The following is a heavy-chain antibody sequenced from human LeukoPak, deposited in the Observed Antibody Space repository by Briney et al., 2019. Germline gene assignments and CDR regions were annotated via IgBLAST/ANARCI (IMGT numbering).Heavy chain of an antibody. Sequence: PSETLSLTCTVSGYSISSGYYWGWIRQPPGKGLEWIGSIYHSGSTYYNPSLKSRVTISVDTSKNQFSLKLSSVTAADTAVYYCARERYDSSGYRTRSFDYWGQGTLVTVSS. D-gene: IGHD3-22*01. J-gene: IGHJ4*02. V-gene: IGHV4-38-2*02. CDR1: GYSISSGYY. CDR3: ARERYDSSGYRTRSFDY. CDR2: IYHSGST.